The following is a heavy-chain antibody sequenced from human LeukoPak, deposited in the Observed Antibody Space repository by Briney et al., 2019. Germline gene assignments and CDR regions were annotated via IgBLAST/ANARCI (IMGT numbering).Heavy chain of an antibody. Sequence: SETLSHPRSVWGGSISSSRYYWGWTPPPPGEGLEGVECIYYSGSTYYNPSLKSRVTISVDTSKNQFSLNLSSVTAADTAVYYCARHCSYNGSGKLYNFDYWGQGTLVTVSA. D-gene: IGHD3-10*01. CDR2: IYYSGST. J-gene: IGHJ4*02. CDR1: GGSISSSRYY. CDR3: ARHCSYNGSGKLYNFDY. V-gene: IGHV4-39*01.